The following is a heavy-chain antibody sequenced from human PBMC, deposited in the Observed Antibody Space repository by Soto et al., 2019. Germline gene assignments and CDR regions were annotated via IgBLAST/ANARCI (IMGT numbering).Heavy chain of an antibody. V-gene: IGHV1-18*01. J-gene: IGHJ4*02. D-gene: IGHD3-10*01. CDR2: SSPYNGNT. CDR1: GYTFTNYG. CDR3: ARESGSGSYYPFNS. Sequence: QVQLVQSGAEVKKPGASVKVSCKASGYTFTNYGVTWVRQAPGQGLEYMGWSSPYNGNTNYAEKIQGRVTLTTDTSTGTAYMALMSLRFDDTAVYYCARESGSGSYYPFNSRGQGTLVTVSS.